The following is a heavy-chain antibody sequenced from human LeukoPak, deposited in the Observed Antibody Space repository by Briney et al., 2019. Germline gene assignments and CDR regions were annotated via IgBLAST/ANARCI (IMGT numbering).Heavy chain of an antibody. Sequence: PSETLSLTCTVSGGSISSGEYYWSWIRQPAGKGLEWIGRIYTSGSTNYNPSLKSRVTISVDTSKNQFSLKLSSVTAADTAVYYCARTIVVVPAAHFDYWGQGTLVTVSS. J-gene: IGHJ4*02. D-gene: IGHD2-2*01. CDR2: IYTSGST. CDR1: GGSISSGEYY. CDR3: ARTIVVVPAAHFDY. V-gene: IGHV4-61*02.